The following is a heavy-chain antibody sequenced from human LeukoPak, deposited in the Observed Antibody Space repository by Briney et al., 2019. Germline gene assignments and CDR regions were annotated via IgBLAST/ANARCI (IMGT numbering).Heavy chain of an antibody. V-gene: IGHV3-23*01. CDR1: GFTFSTYA. CDR3: ARLRGSSWDPFDY. J-gene: IGHJ4*02. D-gene: IGHD6-13*01. Sequence: PGGSLRLSCAASGFTFSTYAMSWVRQAPGKGLEWVSGIRGSGDSTYYADSVKGRFTISRDNSKNTLYLQMNSLRAEDTAVYYCARLRGSSWDPFDYWGQGALVSVSS. CDR2: IRGSGDST.